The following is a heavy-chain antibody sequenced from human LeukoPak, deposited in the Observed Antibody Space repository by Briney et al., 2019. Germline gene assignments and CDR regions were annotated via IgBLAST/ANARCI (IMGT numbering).Heavy chain of an antibody. CDR2: IYYTRST. CDR1: GGSISSYY. CDR3: ARMSGLYGMEV. Sequence: SETLSLTCTVSGGSISSYYWSWIRQPPGKGLEWIGYIYYTRSTHYNPSLKSRVTISEDTSKNQISLKLSSVTAADTAVYYCARMSGLYGMEVWGQGTTVTVS. V-gene: IGHV4-59*01. J-gene: IGHJ6*02. D-gene: IGHD3-10*01.